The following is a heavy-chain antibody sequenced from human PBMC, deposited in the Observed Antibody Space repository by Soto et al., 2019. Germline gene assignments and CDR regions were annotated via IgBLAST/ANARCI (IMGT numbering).Heavy chain of an antibody. CDR1: GGSISGGGYY. D-gene: IGHD4-17*01. CDR2: TYDSGST. J-gene: IGHJ2*01. V-gene: IGHV4-30-4*01. Sequence: QVQLQESGPGLVKPSETLSLTCTVSGGSISGGGYYWSWIRQPPGMGSGWIGDTYDSGSTNYNPSLKSQISISIDTSKNQFSLRLTSVTAADTAVYYCASEIIPLTTDWYFDLWGRGTLVTVSS. CDR3: ASEIIPLTTDWYFDL.